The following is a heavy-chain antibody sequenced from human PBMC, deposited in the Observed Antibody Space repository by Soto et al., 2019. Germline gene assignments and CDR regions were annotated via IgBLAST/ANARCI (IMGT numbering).Heavy chain of an antibody. CDR2: INHSGST. CDR1: GGSFSGYY. Sequence: SETLSLTCAVYGGSFSGYYWSWIRQPPGKGLEWIGEINHSGSTNYNPSLKSRVTISVDTSKNQFSLKLSSVTAADTAVYYCARVLSRGFWSGYYNFDYWGQGTLVTVSS. D-gene: IGHD3-3*01. V-gene: IGHV4-34*01. J-gene: IGHJ4*02. CDR3: ARVLSRGFWSGYYNFDY.